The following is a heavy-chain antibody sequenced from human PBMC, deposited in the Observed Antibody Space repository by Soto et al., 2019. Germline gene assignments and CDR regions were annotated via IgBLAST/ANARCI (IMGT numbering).Heavy chain of an antibody. CDR3: ARGRRTAVTIDY. V-gene: IGHV4-61*01. Sequence: SETLSLTCTVSGGSVSSGSYYWSWIRQPPGKGLECIGYIYYSGSTNYNPSLKSRVTISVDTSRNQFSLKLSSVTAADTAVYYCARGRRTAVTIDYWGQGTLVTAPQ. D-gene: IGHD4-17*01. CDR2: IYYSGST. J-gene: IGHJ4*02. CDR1: GGSVSSGSYY.